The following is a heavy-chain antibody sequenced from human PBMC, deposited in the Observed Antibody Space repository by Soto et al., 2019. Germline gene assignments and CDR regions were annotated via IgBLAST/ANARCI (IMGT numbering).Heavy chain of an antibody. CDR2: MFYGVST. V-gene: IGHV4-39*01. CDR1: GSSINSSGYY. CDR3: ARLPSRHLVDY. D-gene: IGHD3-3*02. J-gene: IGHJ4*02. Sequence: SETLSLTCTVSGSSINSSGYYWGWIRQPPGKGLEWIGSMFYGVSTYYNPSLKSRVTVSVDTSKNQFSLNLRSVTAADTAVYYCARLPSRHLVDYWGQGTLVTVS.